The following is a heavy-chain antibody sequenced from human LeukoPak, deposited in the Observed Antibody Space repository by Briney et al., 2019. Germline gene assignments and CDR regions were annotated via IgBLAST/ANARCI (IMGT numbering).Heavy chain of an antibody. V-gene: IGHV3-21*01. J-gene: IGHJ4*02. Sequence: PGGSLRLSCAASGFTFSSYNMNWVRQAPGKGLEWVSSISGSSSYIYYADSVKGRFTISRDNAKNSLYLQMNSLRAEDTALYYCARDVSHYDSSGYYYYWGQGTLVTVSS. CDR2: ISGSSSYI. CDR1: GFTFSSYN. CDR3: ARDVSHYDSSGYYYY. D-gene: IGHD3-22*01.